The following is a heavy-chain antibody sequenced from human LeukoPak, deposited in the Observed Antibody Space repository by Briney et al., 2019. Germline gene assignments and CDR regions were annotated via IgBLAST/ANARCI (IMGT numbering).Heavy chain of an antibody. V-gene: IGHV4-4*07. Sequence: PSETLSLTCNVSGVSISSYYWSWIRQPAGKGLEWIWRIHTSGSTKYNPSLKSRVTMSVDTSKTQFSLKPSSVTAADTAVYYCARDQYYYDSSGYLTFDYWGQGTLVTVSS. J-gene: IGHJ4*02. CDR3: ARDQYYYDSSGYLTFDY. CDR1: GVSISSYY. CDR2: IHTSGST. D-gene: IGHD3-22*01.